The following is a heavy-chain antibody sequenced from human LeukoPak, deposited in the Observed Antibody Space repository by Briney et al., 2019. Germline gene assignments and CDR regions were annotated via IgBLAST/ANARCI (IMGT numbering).Heavy chain of an antibody. V-gene: IGHV3-7*01. CDR2: IKQDGSEK. CDR3: ARVEDLYDFWSGYQYNWFDP. CDR1: GFTFSSYW. J-gene: IGHJ5*02. D-gene: IGHD3-3*01. Sequence: GGSLRLSCAASGFTFSSYWMSWVRQAPGEGLEWVANIKQDGSEKYYVDPVKGRFTISRDNAKNSLYLQMNSLRAEDTAVYYCARVEDLYDFWSGYQYNWFDPWGQGTLVTVSS.